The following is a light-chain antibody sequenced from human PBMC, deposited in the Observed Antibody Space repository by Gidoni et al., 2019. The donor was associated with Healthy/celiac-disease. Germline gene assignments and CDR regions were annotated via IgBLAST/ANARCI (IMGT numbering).Light chain of an antibody. CDR3: QQSYSTPRT. Sequence: IHKPQSPSSLSASVGDRVTITCRVSQSISSYLHWYQQKRGKAPKLLISAASSLQSGVPSRFSGSGAGTDFTITISSLQPEYFANYYCQQSYSTPRTFGQGTKLEIK. CDR1: QSISSY. V-gene: IGKV1-39*01. CDR2: AAS. J-gene: IGKJ2*01.